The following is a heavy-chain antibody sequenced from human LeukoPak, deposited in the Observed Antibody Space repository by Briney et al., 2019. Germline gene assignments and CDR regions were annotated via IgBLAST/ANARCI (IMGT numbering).Heavy chain of an antibody. J-gene: IGHJ3*02. V-gene: IGHV4-34*01. CDR2: INHSGST. CDR1: GGSFSGYY. CDR3: ARDPYNGYDAFDI. D-gene: IGHD5-12*01. Sequence: PSETLSLTCAVYGGSFSGYYWSWIRQPPGKGLEWIGEINHSGSTNYNPSLKSRVTISVDTSKNQFSLNLSSVTAADTAVYYCARDPYNGYDAFDIWGQGTMVIVSS.